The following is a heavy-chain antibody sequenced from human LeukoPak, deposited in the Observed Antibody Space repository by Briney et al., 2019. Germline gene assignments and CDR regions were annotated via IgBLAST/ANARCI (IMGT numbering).Heavy chain of an antibody. J-gene: IGHJ4*02. V-gene: IGHV1-18*01. Sequence: SLTVSCKASGYTFTSYGISWVRQAPGQGLEWMGWISVYNGVPNYAPMLQGRVTITTNTSTSTAYMELRSLRSDATAVYYCARWDSGSSLDYWGQGTLVTVSS. CDR1: GYTFTSYG. D-gene: IGHD6-6*01. CDR2: ISVYNGVP. CDR3: ARWDSGSSLDY.